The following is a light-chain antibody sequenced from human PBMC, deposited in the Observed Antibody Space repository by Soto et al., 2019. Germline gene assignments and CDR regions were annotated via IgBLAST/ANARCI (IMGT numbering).Light chain of an antibody. J-gene: IGLJ2*01. Sequence: QSVLTQPPSVSGAPRQRVTISCTGSSSNIGAGYDVHWYQQLPGTAPKLLIYGNSNRPSGVPDRFSGSKSGTSASLAITGLQAEDEADYYCQSYANSLSGLVFGGGTKLTVL. CDR1: SSNIGAGYD. V-gene: IGLV1-40*01. CDR3: QSYANSLSGLV. CDR2: GNS.